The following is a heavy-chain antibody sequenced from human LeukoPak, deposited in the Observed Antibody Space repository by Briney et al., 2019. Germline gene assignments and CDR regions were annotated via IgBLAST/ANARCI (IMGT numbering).Heavy chain of an antibody. J-gene: IGHJ4*02. Sequence: PGGSLRLSCAASGFTFSSYAMSWVRQAPGKGLEWVSAISGSGGSTYYADSVKGRFTISRDNSKNTLYLQMNSLRAEDTAVYYCARDGGIAAATYLFDYWGQGTLVTVSS. CDR1: GFTFSSYA. V-gene: IGHV3-23*01. D-gene: IGHD6-13*01. CDR3: ARDGGIAAATYLFDY. CDR2: ISGSGGST.